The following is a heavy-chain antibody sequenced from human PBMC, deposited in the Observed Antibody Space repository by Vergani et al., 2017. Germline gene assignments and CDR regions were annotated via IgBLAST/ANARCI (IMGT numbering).Heavy chain of an antibody. Sequence: QMQLQESGPGLVKPSETLSLSCTVSGDSISTSSYAWGWIRQPQGKTLEWIGTVFYGGRTSYNPSLKSRVTLSLDTSKKQISLHLTAVTAADTAVYYCACHISVVRPSSMTAFDYWGQGTLVTVSS. CDR3: ACHISVVRPSSMTAFDY. CDR2: VFYGGRT. D-gene: IGHD2-21*01. J-gene: IGHJ4*02. V-gene: IGHV4-39*01. CDR1: GDSISTSSYA.